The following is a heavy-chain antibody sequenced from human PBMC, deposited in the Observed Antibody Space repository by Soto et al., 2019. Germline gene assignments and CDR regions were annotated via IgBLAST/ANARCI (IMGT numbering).Heavy chain of an antibody. Sequence: SETLSLTCTVSGGSINSYYWSWIRQPPGRGLEWIGYIYYSGSTNYNPSLKSRVTISVDTSKNQFSLKLTSMTAADTAIYYCARVGGSGWNFDSWGQGILVTVSS. D-gene: IGHD6-19*01. CDR3: ARVGGSGWNFDS. J-gene: IGHJ4*02. V-gene: IGHV4-59*01. CDR1: GGSINSYY. CDR2: IYYSGST.